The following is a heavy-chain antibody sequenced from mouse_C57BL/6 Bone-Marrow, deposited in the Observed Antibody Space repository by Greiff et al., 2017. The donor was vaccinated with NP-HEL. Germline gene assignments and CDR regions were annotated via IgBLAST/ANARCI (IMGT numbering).Heavy chain of an antibody. J-gene: IGHJ2*01. CDR3: ARETLYYFDY. CDR1: GFTFSSYA. V-gene: IGHV5-4*01. CDR2: ISDGGSYT. Sequence: EVQRVESGGGLVKPGGSLKLSCAASGFTFSSYAMSWVRQTPEKRLEWVATISDGGSYTYYPDNVKGRFTISRDNAKNNLYLQMSHLKSEDTAMYYCARETLYYFDYWGQGTTLTVSS.